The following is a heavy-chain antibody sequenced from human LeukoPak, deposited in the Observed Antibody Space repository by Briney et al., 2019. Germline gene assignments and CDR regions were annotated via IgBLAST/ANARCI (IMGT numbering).Heavy chain of an antibody. J-gene: IGHJ4*02. CDR3: TGGGDRNFDL. CDR2: INNEGDNI. D-gene: IGHD3-10*01. Sequence: PGGSLRLSCAASGYTFSGYWIHWVRQAPGRGLVWLSRINNEGDNIVYADSVKGRFTVSRDNAKNMVYLQMNSLRAGDSAVYFCTGGGDRNFDLWGQGTLVTVSS. CDR1: GYTFSGYW. V-gene: IGHV3-74*01.